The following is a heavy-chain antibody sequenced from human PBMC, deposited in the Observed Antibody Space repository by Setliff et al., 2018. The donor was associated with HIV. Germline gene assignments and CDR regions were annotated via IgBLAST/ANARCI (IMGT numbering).Heavy chain of an antibody. J-gene: IGHJ4*02. CDR1: GDSINSGSYY. D-gene: IGHD3-22*01. V-gene: IGHV4-61*02. CDR3: ARAGYYDSAGYFDY. CDR2: IYTSGST. Sequence: PSETLSLTCIVSGDSINSGSYYWGWIRQPPGKGLEWIGRIYTSGSTNYNPSLKSRVTISVDTSKNQFSLKLSSVTAADTAVYYCARAGYYDSAGYFDYWGQGTLVTVSS.